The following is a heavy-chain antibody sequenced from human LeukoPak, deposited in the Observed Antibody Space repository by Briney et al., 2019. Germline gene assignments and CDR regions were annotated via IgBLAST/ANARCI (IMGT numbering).Heavy chain of an antibody. CDR3: ARQEYSSGRIDP. Sequence: SETLSLTCAVYGGSFSGYYWSWIRQPPGKGLEWIGEINHSGSTNYNPSLKSRVTISVDTSKNQFSLKLSSVTAADTAVYYCARQEYSSGRIDPWGQGTLVTVSS. CDR1: GGSFSGYY. D-gene: IGHD6-19*01. CDR2: INHSGST. J-gene: IGHJ5*02. V-gene: IGHV4-34*01.